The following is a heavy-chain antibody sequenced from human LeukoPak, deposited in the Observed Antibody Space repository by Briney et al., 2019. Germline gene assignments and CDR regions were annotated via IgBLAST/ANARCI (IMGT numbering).Heavy chain of an antibody. D-gene: IGHD3-3*01. Sequence: PGGSLRLSCAASGFPFSSYTMNWVRQAPGKGLEWVSCISSTRSYIYYADSVKGRFTISRDNAKNALYLQMNSLRAEDTAVYYCATSGYDFWSGYLSYWGQGTLVTVSS. CDR1: GFPFSSYT. CDR3: ATSGYDFWSGYLSY. V-gene: IGHV3-21*01. CDR2: ISSTRSYI. J-gene: IGHJ4*02.